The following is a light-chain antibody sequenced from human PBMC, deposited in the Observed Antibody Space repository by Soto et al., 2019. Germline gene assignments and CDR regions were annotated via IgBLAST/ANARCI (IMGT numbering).Light chain of an antibody. J-gene: IGKJ1*01. CDR3: QHYTDLPLT. CDR2: DAS. V-gene: IGKV3-15*01. CDR1: QSVSSN. Sequence: EIVMTQSPATMSLSPGERATLSCRASQSVSSNLAWYQQKPGQAPRLLISDASTRATGIPDRFSGSGSGTEFTLTITSLQSEDCAVYYCQHYTDLPLTFGQGTKVEIK.